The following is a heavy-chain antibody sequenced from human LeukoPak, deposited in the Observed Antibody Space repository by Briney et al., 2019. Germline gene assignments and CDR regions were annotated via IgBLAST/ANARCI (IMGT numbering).Heavy chain of an antibody. V-gene: IGHV4-59*12. J-gene: IGHJ3*02. CDR2: IYYSGST. D-gene: IGHD3-10*01. CDR1: GGSISSYY. CDR3: ARTSGKGDGDAFDI. Sequence: SETLSLTCTVSGGSISSYYWSWIRQPPGKGLEWIGYIYYSGSTNYNPSLKSRVTISVDRSKNQFSLKLSSVTAADTAVYYCARTSGKGDGDAFDIWGQGTMVTVSS.